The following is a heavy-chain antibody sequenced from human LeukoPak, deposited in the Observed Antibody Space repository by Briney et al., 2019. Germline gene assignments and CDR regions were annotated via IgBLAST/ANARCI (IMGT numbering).Heavy chain of an antibody. J-gene: IGHJ4*02. CDR3: ASQTETGESYYFDY. Sequence: SQTLSLTCTVSGGSISSGGYYWSWIRQHPGKGLEWIGYIYYSGSTYYNPSLKSRVTISVDTSNNQFSPKLSSVTAADTAVYYCASQTETGESYYFDYWGQGTLVTVSS. V-gene: IGHV4-31*03. CDR2: IYYSGST. CDR1: GGSISSGGYY. D-gene: IGHD7-27*01.